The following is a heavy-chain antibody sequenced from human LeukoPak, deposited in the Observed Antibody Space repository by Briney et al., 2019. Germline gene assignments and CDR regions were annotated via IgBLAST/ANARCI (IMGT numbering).Heavy chain of an antibody. D-gene: IGHD2-15*01. J-gene: IGHJ6*02. CDR1: GFTLSSYY. V-gene: IGHV3-30*18. CDR2: IFFDVSYK. CDR3: AKELRVSAIGTPTYGMDV. Sequence: GGSLRLSCAASGFTLSSYYMHWVRQAPGKGLEWVAVIFFDVSYKYYAESVKGRFTLSRDNSKNTLHLQMNSLVGEDTAVYYCAKELRVSAIGTPTYGMDVWGQGTTVTVSS.